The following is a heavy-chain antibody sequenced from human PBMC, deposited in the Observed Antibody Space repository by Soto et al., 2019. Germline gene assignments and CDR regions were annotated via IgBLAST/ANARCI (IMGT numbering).Heavy chain of an antibody. CDR2: IDTSGNT. Sequence: SETLSLTCTVSGASISGFYWSWIRKSAGKGLEWIGRIDTSGNTNYNPSLKSRVTMSVDTSKKQFSLKLTSVTAADTAVYYCARYSSNWFQTEGMDVWGQGTTVTVSS. D-gene: IGHD6-13*01. CDR3: ARYSSNWFQTEGMDV. J-gene: IGHJ6*02. CDR1: GASISGFY. V-gene: IGHV4-4*07.